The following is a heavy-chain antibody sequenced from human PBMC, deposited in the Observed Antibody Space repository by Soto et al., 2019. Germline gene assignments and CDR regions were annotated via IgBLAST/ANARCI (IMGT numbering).Heavy chain of an antibody. CDR1: GYSFTTYG. Sequence: QVQLVQSGGEVKKPGASVKVSCKTSGYSFTTYGISWVRQAPGQGLEWMGWISAYNGNTNYAQKLQDRVTMTTDTSTSTAYLELRSLRSDDTAGYYCASAGPAPYSYSGMDVLGQGSTVTVSS. J-gene: IGHJ6*02. CDR3: ASAGPAPYSYSGMDV. CDR2: ISAYNGNT. V-gene: IGHV1-18*01.